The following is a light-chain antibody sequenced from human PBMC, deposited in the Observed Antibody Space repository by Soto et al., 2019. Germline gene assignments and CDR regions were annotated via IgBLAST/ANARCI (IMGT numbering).Light chain of an antibody. CDR1: SSDVGGYNY. CDR3: SSYTTSTTPYV. V-gene: IGLV2-14*01. Sequence: QSALTQPASVSGSPGQSITISCTGASSDVGGYNYVSWYQQHPGKAPKLLIYEVTNRPSGVSNRFSGSKSGNTASLTISGLRAEDEADYYCSSYTTSTTPYVSGTGTKVTVL. J-gene: IGLJ1*01. CDR2: EVT.